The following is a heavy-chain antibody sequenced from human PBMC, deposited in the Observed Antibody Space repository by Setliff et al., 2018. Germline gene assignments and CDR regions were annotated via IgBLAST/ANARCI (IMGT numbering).Heavy chain of an antibody. Sequence: ASVKVSCKASGYTFTSYAMHWVRQAPGQRLEWMGWINAGNGNTKYSQKFQGRVTITRDTSASTAYMELSSLRSDDTAVYYCARVPLPLDIVVVVAATPLEYYYYYGMDVWGQGTTVTVSS. CDR1: GYTFTSYA. V-gene: IGHV1-3*01. CDR2: INAGNGNT. CDR3: ARVPLPLDIVVVVAATPLEYYYYYGMDV. J-gene: IGHJ6*02. D-gene: IGHD2-15*01.